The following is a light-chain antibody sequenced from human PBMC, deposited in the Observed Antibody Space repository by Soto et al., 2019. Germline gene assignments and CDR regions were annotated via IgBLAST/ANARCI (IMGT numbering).Light chain of an antibody. CDR3: MQALQTPPTWT. CDR2: LGS. J-gene: IGKJ1*01. V-gene: IGKV2-28*01. CDR1: QSLLHSNGYNY. Sequence: DIVMTQSPLSLPVTPGEPASISCRSSQSLLHSNGYNYLDWYLQKPGQSPQLLIYLGSNRASGVPYRFSGSGSGTDFTLKVSRVEAEDVGVYYCMQALQTPPTWTFGQGTKVEIK.